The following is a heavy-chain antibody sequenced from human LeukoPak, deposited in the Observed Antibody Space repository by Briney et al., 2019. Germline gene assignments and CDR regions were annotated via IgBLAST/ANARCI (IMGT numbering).Heavy chain of an antibody. CDR3: ARDRGLGLPNWFTS. J-gene: IGHJ5*01. D-gene: IGHD2-15*01. CDR1: GFPFSSYS. V-gene: IGHV3-21*04. CDR2: IDLNGNHI. Sequence: GGSLRLSCVGSGFPFSSYSMNWVRQAPGKGLEWVSSIDLNGNHINYNDSVKDRFTISRDNAKNSLFLQMDSLRVEDTAVYYCARDRGLGLPNWFTSWGQGTLVTVSS.